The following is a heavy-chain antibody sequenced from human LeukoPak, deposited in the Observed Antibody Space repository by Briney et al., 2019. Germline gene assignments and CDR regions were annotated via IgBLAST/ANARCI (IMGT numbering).Heavy chain of an antibody. CDR1: GFTFSSSW. CDR2: INADGSTS. Sequence: QPGGSLRLSCVVSGFTFSSSWMHWVRQAPGKGLIWVSRINADGSTSIYADSVRGRFTISRDNARNTLYLQMNSLRAEDTAVYYCARGSTYGNIAILWGQGTMVTVSS. D-gene: IGHD4-17*01. CDR3: ARGSTYGNIAIL. V-gene: IGHV3-74*01. J-gene: IGHJ3*01.